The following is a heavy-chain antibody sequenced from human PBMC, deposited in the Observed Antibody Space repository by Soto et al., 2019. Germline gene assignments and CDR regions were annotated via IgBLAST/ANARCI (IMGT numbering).Heavy chain of an antibody. Sequence: ASGTLSLTCAVSGGSISSSNWWSWVRQPPGKGLEWIGEIYHSGSTNYNPSLKSRVTISVDKSKNQFSLKLSSVTAADTAVYYCARENRYYGSGSYYYYYGMAVWGKGTTVTVSS. J-gene: IGHJ6*04. CDR2: IYHSGST. D-gene: IGHD3-10*01. CDR3: ARENRYYGSGSYYYYYGMAV. V-gene: IGHV4-4*02. CDR1: GGSISSSNW.